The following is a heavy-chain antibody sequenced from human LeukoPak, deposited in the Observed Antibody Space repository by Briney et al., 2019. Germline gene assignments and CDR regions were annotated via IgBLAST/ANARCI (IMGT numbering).Heavy chain of an antibody. CDR2: IYTSGST. Sequence: SETLSLTCTVSGVSISSGNYYWSWIRQPAGKGLEWIGRIYTSGSTNYNPSLKSRVTISLDTSKSQFSLRLNSVTATDTALYYCARRITGTTSDSFDYWGHGTLVTVSS. V-gene: IGHV4-61*02. J-gene: IGHJ4*01. CDR1: GVSISSGNYY. D-gene: IGHD1-20*01. CDR3: ARRITGTTSDSFDY.